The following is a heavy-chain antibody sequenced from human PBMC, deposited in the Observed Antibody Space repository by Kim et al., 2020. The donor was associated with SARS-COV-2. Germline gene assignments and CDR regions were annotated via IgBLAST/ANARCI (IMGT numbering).Heavy chain of an antibody. CDR1: GYTFTSYW. CDR2: IYPGDSDT. Sequence: GESLKISCQTSGYTFTSYWIAWVRQTPAKGLEWMGVIYPGDSDTRYSPSFQGHVALSVDKSTNTAYLQWNSLKASDSGMYYCARGLARSDGYHFDAFDFWGQGSLVIVTS. V-gene: IGHV5-51*01. D-gene: IGHD3-22*01. J-gene: IGHJ3*01. CDR3: ARGLARSDGYHFDAFDF.